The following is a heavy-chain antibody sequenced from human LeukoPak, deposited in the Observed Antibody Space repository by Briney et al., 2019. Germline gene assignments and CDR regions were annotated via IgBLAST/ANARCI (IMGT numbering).Heavy chain of an antibody. V-gene: IGHV4-61*02. Sequence: PSETLSLTCTVSGGSISSGSYYWSWIRQPAGKGLEWMGRIYTSGSTNYNPSLKSRVTISVDTSKNQFSLKLSSVTAADTAVYCCAREAAGDYWGQGTLVTVSS. J-gene: IGHJ4*02. CDR2: IYTSGST. CDR3: AREAAGDY. CDR1: GGSISSGSYY.